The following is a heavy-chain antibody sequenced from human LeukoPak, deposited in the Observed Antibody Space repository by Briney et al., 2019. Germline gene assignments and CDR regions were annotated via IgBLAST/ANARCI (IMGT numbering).Heavy chain of an antibody. CDR1: GFTFSSFW. V-gene: IGHV3-23*01. Sequence: GGSLRLSCAAAGFTFSSFWMSWVRQAPGKGLEWVSAIGTTGSGTYYTDSVKGRFTISRDNSENTLYLQMNSLRAEDTAVYYCAKEQRYCSSTSCTTASGPWGQGTLVTVSS. J-gene: IGHJ4*02. D-gene: IGHD2-2*01. CDR2: IGTTGSGT. CDR3: AKEQRYCSSTSCTTASGP.